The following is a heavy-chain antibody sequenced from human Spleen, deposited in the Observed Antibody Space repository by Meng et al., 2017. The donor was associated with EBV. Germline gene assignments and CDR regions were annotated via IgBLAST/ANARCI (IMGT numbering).Heavy chain of an antibody. J-gene: IGHJ4*02. D-gene: IGHD2-21*02. CDR3: ARDGCGGDCYSSFDY. Sequence: LVESVAGLVKPGGSLRLSCEVSGLTFSRYRMNWVRQAPGKGLEWVACISSSSSYISYADSVKGRFTISRDNAKNSLYLQMNSLRAEDTAVYYCARDGCGGDCYSSFDYWGQGTLVTVSS. CDR1: GLTFSRYR. CDR2: ISSSSSYI. V-gene: IGHV3-21*04.